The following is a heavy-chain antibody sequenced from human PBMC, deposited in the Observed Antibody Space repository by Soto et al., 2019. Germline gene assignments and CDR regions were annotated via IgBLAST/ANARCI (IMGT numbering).Heavy chain of an antibody. CDR3: VRGMNPRF. CDR1: GFTLRTYT. D-gene: IGHD3-16*01. V-gene: IGHV3-21*06. Sequence: EVQLVESGGGLVKPGGSLRLSCAASGFTLRTYTMNWVRQAPGKVLEWVSSISISSSDRYYADSVRGRFTISRDNAKNALYLQMNSRRADDTAVYFCVRGMNPRFGGQGTLVTVSS. J-gene: IGHJ4*01. CDR2: ISISSSDR.